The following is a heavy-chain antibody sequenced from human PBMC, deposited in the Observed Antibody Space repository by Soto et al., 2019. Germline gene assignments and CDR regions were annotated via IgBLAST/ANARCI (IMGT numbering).Heavy chain of an antibody. J-gene: IGHJ6*03. CDR3: ARVAYDFWSGWGGAGYYYYLDV. CDR2: INYSGST. V-gene: IGHV4-59*01. D-gene: IGHD3-3*01. Sequence: QVQLQESGPGLVKPSETLSLICTVSGGSITSYYWTWIRQPPGKGLEWIGYINYSGSTNYNPSLKSRITVSVDTSKNQFSLTLSSVTAADTAVYFCARVAYDFWSGWGGAGYYYYLDVWGKGTTVTVSS. CDR1: GGSITSYY.